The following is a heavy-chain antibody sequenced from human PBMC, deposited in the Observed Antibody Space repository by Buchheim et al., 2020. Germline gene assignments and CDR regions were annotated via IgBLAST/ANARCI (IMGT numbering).Heavy chain of an antibody. CDR1: GGSISSGGYS. J-gene: IGHJ4*02. CDR2: IYYSGST. CDR3: AREYTGTTDYFDY. D-gene: IGHD1-7*01. V-gene: IGHV4-30-4*07. Sequence: QVQLQESGPGLVKPSQTLSLTCAVSGGSISSGGYSWSWIRQPPGKGLEWIGYIYYSGSTYYNPSLKSRVTISVDKSKHKFSLKLSSVTAADTAVYYCAREYTGTTDYFDYWGQGTL.